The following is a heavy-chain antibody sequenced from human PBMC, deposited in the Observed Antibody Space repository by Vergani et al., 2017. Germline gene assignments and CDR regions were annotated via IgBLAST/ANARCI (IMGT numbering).Heavy chain of an antibody. J-gene: IGHJ4*02. V-gene: IGHV1-69*01. Sequence: QVQLVQSGAEVKKPGSSVKVSCKASGGTFSSYAISWVRQAPGQGLEWMGGIIPIFGTANYAQKFQGRVTITADESTRTAYMELSSLRSEDTAVYYCASRITETTDLIEFDYWGQGTLVTVSS. CDR3: ASRITETTDLIEFDY. CDR2: IIPIFGTA. CDR1: GGTFSSYA. D-gene: IGHD1-7*01.